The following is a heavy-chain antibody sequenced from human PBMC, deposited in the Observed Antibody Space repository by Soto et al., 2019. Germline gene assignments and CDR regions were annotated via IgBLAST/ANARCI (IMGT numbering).Heavy chain of an antibody. V-gene: IGHV3-11*01. CDR1: GFTFSDYY. CDR3: ASDLAGYDSSGFDY. CDR2: ISSSGNTI. Sequence: GGSLRLSCAASGFTFSDYYMSWIRQAPGKGLEWVSYISSSGNTIYYADSVKGRFTISRDNAKNSLYLQMNSLRAEDTAVYYCASDLAGYDSSGFDYWGQGTLVTVSS. J-gene: IGHJ4*02. D-gene: IGHD3-22*01.